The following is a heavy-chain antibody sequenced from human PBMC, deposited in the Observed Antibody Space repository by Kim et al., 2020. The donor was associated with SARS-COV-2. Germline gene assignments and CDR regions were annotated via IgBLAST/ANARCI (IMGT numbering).Heavy chain of an antibody. V-gene: IGHV3-7*03. J-gene: IGHJ4*02. CDR3: ARDWAGSGASSNDY. D-gene: IGHD3-10*01. Sequence: YVESVKGRFTISADYTQNSVYLQMNRLSAEDTAVYYCARDWAGSGASSNDYWGRGTLVTVSS.